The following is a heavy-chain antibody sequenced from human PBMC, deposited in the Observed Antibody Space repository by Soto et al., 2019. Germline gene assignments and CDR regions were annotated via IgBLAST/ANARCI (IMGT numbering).Heavy chain of an antibody. CDR3: ARDDATYCGGDCYRYFFYGLDV. V-gene: IGHV1-69*01. D-gene: IGHD2-21*02. CDR2: IIPMFGTA. Sequence: QVQLVQSGAEVKKPGSSVKISCKASGGTFINHAFSWMRQAPGQGLEWMGGIIPMFGTADYSQKFQGRVTITADESTTTAHMELSSLRSDDSAVYYCARDDATYCGGDCYRYFFYGLDVWGQGTTVTVSS. J-gene: IGHJ6*02. CDR1: GGTFINHA.